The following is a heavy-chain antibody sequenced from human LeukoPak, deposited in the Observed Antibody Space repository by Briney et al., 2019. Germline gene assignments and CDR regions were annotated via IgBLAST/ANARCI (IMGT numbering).Heavy chain of an antibody. CDR2: VSATGRET. V-gene: IGHV3-23*01. D-gene: IGHD3-10*01. Sequence: PGGSLRLSCSASGFTFSSFVMSWVRQSPGKGLEWVSGVSATGRETFYADSVEGRFTISRDNSKNTVYLQMNSLTTEDTAKYYCARTWNSALGSAGDWFDPWGQGAQVIVSS. J-gene: IGHJ5*02. CDR3: ARTWNSALGSAGDWFDP. CDR1: GFTFSSFV.